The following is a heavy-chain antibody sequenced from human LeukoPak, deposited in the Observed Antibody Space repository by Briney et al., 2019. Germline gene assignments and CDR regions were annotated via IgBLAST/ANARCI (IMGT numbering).Heavy chain of an antibody. V-gene: IGHV3-66*01. D-gene: IGHD3-10*01. CDR2: IYSGGST. Sequence: GGSLRLSCAASGFTFSSYAMSWVRQAPGKGLEWVSVIYSGGSTYYADSVKGRFTISRDNSKNTLYLQMNSLRAEDTAVYYCAATSDVLLWFGESYYMDVWGKGTTVTISS. CDR1: GFTFSSYA. J-gene: IGHJ6*03. CDR3: AATSDVLLWFGESYYMDV.